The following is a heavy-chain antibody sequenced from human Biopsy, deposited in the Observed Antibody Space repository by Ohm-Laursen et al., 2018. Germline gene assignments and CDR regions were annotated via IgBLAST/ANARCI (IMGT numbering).Heavy chain of an antibody. Sequence: GSSVKVSCKVPGYTLNELSMHWVRQVPGKGLEWMGGFAPENGKTVYAQNFQARVSLTEDASTDIAYMELRSLRSEDTAVYYCAADINVWNVNYWGQGTQVTVSS. CDR1: GYTLNELS. V-gene: IGHV1-24*01. CDR3: AADINVWNVNY. CDR2: FAPENGKT. D-gene: IGHD1-1*01. J-gene: IGHJ4*02.